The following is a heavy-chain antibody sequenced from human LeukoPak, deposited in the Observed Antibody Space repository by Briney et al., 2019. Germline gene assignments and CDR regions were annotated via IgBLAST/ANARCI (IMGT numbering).Heavy chain of an antibody. CDR2: ISTSSSYI. CDR3: ARAPLSGSYLINWFDP. Sequence: GGSPRLSCAASGFTFSAYSMNWVRQAPGKGLEWVSSISTSSSYIYYVDSVKGRFTISRDNARNSLHLQMNSLRAEDTAVYYCARAPLSGSYLINWFDPWGQGTLVTVSS. D-gene: IGHD1-26*01. J-gene: IGHJ5*02. CDR1: GFTFSAYS. V-gene: IGHV3-21*01.